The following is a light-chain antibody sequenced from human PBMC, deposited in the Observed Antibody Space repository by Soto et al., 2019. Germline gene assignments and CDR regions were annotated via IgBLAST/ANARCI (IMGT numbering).Light chain of an antibody. Sequence: EIVRTQSPATLSVSPGERATLSCRASQSVSSSLAWYQQKPGQAPRLLFYGASTRATGIPARFSGSESGTEFTLTISSLQSEDFAVYHCQHYNNWPPGATFGQGTKADI. V-gene: IGKV3-15*01. CDR2: GAS. CDR3: QHYNNWPPGAT. CDR1: QSVSSS. J-gene: IGKJ1*01.